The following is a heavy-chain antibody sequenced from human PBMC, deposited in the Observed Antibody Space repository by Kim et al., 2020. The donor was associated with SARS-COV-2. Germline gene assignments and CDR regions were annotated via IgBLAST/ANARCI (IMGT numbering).Heavy chain of an antibody. V-gene: IGHV3-30*18. D-gene: IGHD3-10*01. J-gene: IGHJ3*01. CDR2: ISYDGSNK. CDR1: GFTFSSYG. Sequence: GGSLRLSCAASGFTFSSYGMHWVRQAPGKGLEWVAVISYDGSNKYYADSVKGRFTISRDNSKNTLYLQMNSLRAEDTAVYYCAKPEAYYYGSGSPSGDA. CDR3: AKPEAYYYGSGSPSGDA.